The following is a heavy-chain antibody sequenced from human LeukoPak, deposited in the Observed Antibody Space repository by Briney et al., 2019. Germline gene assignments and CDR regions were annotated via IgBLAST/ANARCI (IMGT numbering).Heavy chain of an antibody. CDR1: GYSISSGYY. D-gene: IGHD3-22*01. V-gene: IGHV4-38-2*01. CDR2: IYHSGST. Sequence: SETLSLTCAVSGYSISSGYYWGWIRQPPGKGLEWIGSIYHSGSTYYDPSLKSRVTISVDTSKNQFSLKLSSVTAADTAVYYCARRGSGYGFDYWGQGTLVTVSS. J-gene: IGHJ4*02. CDR3: ARRGSGYGFDY.